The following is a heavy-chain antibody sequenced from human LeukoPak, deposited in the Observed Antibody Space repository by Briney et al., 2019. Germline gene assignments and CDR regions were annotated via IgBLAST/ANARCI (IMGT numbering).Heavy chain of an antibody. D-gene: IGHD6-13*01. V-gene: IGHV1-46*01. CDR1: GYTFTGYY. CDR2: INPSGGST. Sequence: ASVKVSCKASGYTFTGYYMHWVRQAPGQGLEWMGIINPSGGSTSYAQKFQGRVTMTRDMSTSTVYMELSSLRSEDTAVYYCARAGSGAAGTYYYMDVWGKGTTVTVSS. CDR3: ARAGSGAAGTYYYMDV. J-gene: IGHJ6*03.